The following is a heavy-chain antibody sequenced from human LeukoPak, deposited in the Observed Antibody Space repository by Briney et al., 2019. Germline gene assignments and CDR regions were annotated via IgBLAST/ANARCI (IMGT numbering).Heavy chain of an antibody. CDR3: ASLGTYYYGSGYDPNNAKNDY. Sequence: GASVKVSCKASGYTFTSYDINWVRQATGQGLEWMGWMNPNSGNTGYAQKFQGRVTITADKSTSTAYMELSSLRSEDTAVYYCASLGTYYYGSGYDPNNAKNDYWGQGTLVTVSS. J-gene: IGHJ4*02. V-gene: IGHV1-8*01. CDR1: GYTFTSYD. CDR2: MNPNSGNT. D-gene: IGHD3-10*01.